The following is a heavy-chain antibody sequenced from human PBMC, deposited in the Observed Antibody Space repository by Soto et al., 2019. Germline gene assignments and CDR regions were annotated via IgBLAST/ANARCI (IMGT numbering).Heavy chain of an antibody. J-gene: IGHJ6*02. V-gene: IGHV3-43D*03. Sequence: GGSLRLSCAASGFTFDDYAMHWVRQAPGKGLEWVSLISWDGGSTYYADSVKGRFTISRDNSKNSLYLQMNSLRAEDTALYYCAKAFLGAGSSKAPYGMDVWGQGTTVTVSS. CDR3: AKAFLGAGSSKAPYGMDV. D-gene: IGHD6-13*01. CDR1: GFTFDDYA. CDR2: ISWDGGST.